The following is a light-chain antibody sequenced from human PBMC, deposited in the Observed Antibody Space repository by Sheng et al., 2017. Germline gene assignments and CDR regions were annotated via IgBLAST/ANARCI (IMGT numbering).Light chain of an antibody. CDR3: QHYDSLPLT. Sequence: DIQMTQSPSSLSASVGDRVTITCRASQSISSYLNWYQQKPGKAPKLLIYDASNLESGVPSRFSGSGSGTDFTFTISSLQPEDIAIYYCQHYDSLPLTFGPGTKVDIK. J-gene: IGKJ3*01. CDR1: QSISSY. V-gene: IGKV1-33*01. CDR2: DAS.